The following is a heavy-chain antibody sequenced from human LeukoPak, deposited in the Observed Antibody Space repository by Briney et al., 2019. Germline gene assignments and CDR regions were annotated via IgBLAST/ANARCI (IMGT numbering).Heavy chain of an antibody. D-gene: IGHD3-10*01. J-gene: IGHJ5*02. CDR3: AKGYYGPGILLNWFDP. CDR1: GFTFSSYA. CDR2: LSGSGGST. V-gene: IGHV3-23*01. Sequence: GSLRLSCAASGFTFSSYAMSWVRQAPGKGVEWGSALSGSGGSTYYADSVKGRFTISRDNSKNTPYLQMNSLRAEDTAVYYCAKGYYGPGILLNWFDPWGQGTLVTVSS.